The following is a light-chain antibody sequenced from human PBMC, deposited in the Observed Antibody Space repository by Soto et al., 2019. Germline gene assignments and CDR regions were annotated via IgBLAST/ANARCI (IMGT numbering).Light chain of an antibody. CDR1: QSVSTY. CDR3: QQRSDWPPT. V-gene: IGKV3-11*01. J-gene: IGKJ5*01. Sequence: EVVLTQSPAALSLSPGEGATLSCRASQSVSTYLAWYQQRAGQAPRLLISDASNRATGVPDRFTGSRYGTDFTLTISSLEPEDVAVYYCQQRSDWPPTFGQGTRLEMK. CDR2: DAS.